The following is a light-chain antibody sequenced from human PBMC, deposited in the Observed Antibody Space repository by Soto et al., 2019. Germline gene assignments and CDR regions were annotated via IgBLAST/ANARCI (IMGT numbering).Light chain of an antibody. J-gene: IGKJ4*01. CDR1: QSVNNY. V-gene: IGKV3-11*01. CDR2: DAS. CDR3: HQRYSWPLP. Sequence: EIVLTQSPATLSLSPGERATLSCRASQSVNNYLAWYQHKPGQTPMLLIYDASKRATGIPARFSGSGSGTDFTLTISSLEPEDFAVYYCHQRYSWPLPFGGGTKVEI.